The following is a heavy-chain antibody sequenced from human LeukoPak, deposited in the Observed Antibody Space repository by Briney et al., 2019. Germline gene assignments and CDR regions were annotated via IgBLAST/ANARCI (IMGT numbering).Heavy chain of an antibody. CDR3: AREEWGSADC. J-gene: IGHJ4*02. CDR1: GFTFTRYW. CDR2: IKQDGSEK. V-gene: IGHV3-7*01. D-gene: IGHD3-16*01. Sequence: PGGSLRLSCAVSGFTFTRYWMSWVRQAPGKGLEWVANIKQDGSEKYYVDSVKGRFTISRDNAKSSLYLQMDSLRAEDTAVYYCAREEWGSADCWGQGTLVTVSS.